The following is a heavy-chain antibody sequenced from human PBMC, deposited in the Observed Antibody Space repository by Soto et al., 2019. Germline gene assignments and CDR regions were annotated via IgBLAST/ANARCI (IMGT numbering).Heavy chain of an antibody. CDR3: AKATTNGGWFNPFDS. Sequence: QAGGSLRLSCAASGFTFSSYAMSWVRQAPGKGLEWVSAISGSGGSTYYADSVKGRFTISRDNSRDTLFLQMNSLTADDTAVYYCAKATTNGGWFNPFDSWGQGALVTVSS. V-gene: IGHV3-23*01. J-gene: IGHJ4*02. D-gene: IGHD6-19*01. CDR1: GFTFSSYA. CDR2: ISGSGGST.